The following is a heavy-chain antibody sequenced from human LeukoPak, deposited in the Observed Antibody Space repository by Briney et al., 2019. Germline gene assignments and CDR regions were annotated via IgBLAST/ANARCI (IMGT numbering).Heavy chain of an antibody. CDR2: IHYSGST. Sequence: SETLSLTCTVSGGSITNYYWSWIRQPPGKGLEWIGYIHYSGSTKYKSSLKSRVTISVDTSKNQFSLKLNSVTAADTAVYYCARETYYYDSSGYYYPDYWGQGTLVTVSS. D-gene: IGHD3-22*01. CDR3: ARETYYYDSSGYYYPDY. J-gene: IGHJ4*02. CDR1: GGSITNYY. V-gene: IGHV4-59*12.